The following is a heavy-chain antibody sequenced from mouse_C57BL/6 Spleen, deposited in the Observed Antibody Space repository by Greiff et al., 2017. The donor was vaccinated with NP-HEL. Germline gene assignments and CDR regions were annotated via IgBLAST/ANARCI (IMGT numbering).Heavy chain of an antibody. V-gene: IGHV1-52*01. CDR2: IDPSDSET. CDR3: ARAGRGAAWFAY. Sequence: QVQLQQPGAELVRPGSSVKLSCKASGYTFTSYWMHWVKQRPIQGLEWIGNIDPSDSETHYNQKFKDKATLTVDKSSSTAYMQLSSLTSEDSAVYYCARAGRGAAWFAYWGQGTLVTVSA. J-gene: IGHJ3*01. CDR1: GYTFTSYW.